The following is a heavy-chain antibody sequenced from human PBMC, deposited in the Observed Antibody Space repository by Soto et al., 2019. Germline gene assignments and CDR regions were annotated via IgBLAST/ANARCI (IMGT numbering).Heavy chain of an antibody. CDR3: ARGGKRITIFGVVYGMDV. J-gene: IGHJ6*02. D-gene: IGHD3-3*01. Sequence: ASVKVSCKASGYTFTSYGISWVRQAPGQGLEWMGWISAYNGNTNYAQKLQGRVTMTTDTSTSTAYMELSSLRSEDTAVYYCARGGKRITIFGVVYGMDVWGQGTTVTVSS. CDR1: GYTFTSYG. CDR2: ISAYNGNT. V-gene: IGHV1-18*04.